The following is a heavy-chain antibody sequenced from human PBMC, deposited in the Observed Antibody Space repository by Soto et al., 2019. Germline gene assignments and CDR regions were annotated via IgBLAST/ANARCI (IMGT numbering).Heavy chain of an antibody. J-gene: IGHJ6*02. CDR3: ARDKNGRRPYYYGMDV. V-gene: IGHV3-33*01. CDR2: IWYDGSNK. Sequence: PGGSLRLSCAASGFTFSSYGMHWVRQAPGKGLEWVAVIWYDGSNKYYADSVKGRFTISRDNSKNTLYLQMNSLRAEDTAVYYCARDKNGRRPYYYGMDVWGQGTTVTVSS. D-gene: IGHD1-1*01. CDR1: GFTFSSYG.